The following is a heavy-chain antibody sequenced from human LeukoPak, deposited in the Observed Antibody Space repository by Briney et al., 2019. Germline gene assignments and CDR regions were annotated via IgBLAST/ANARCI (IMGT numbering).Heavy chain of an antibody. V-gene: IGHV3-21*01. J-gene: IGHJ3*02. CDR1: GFTFSSYS. CDR3: ARDSSTRRSAFDI. D-gene: IGHD2-2*01. Sequence: GGSLRLSCAASGFTFSSYSMNWVRRAPGKGLEWVSSISSSSSYIYYADSVKGRFTISRDNAKNSLYLQMNSLRAEDTAVYYCARDSSTRRSAFDIWGQGTMVTVSS. CDR2: ISSSSSYI.